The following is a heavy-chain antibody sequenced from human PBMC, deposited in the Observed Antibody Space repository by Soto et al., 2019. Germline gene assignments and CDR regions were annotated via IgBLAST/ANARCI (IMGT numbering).Heavy chain of an antibody. CDR1: RVAFSKFI. CDR2: IIPIFGTA. Sequence: QAQLVQSGGEVKKPGSSVKVSCKASRVAFSKFIVTWVRQAPGLGLEWVGGIIPIFGTANYAQKFQGRVTITADESTSTTYMGVKNRRSEDTAVYYCAKVRYSSPMGYYYGMDVWGQGTTVTVSS. CDR3: AKVRYSSPMGYYYGMDV. V-gene: IGHV1-69*01. D-gene: IGHD6-19*01. J-gene: IGHJ6*02.